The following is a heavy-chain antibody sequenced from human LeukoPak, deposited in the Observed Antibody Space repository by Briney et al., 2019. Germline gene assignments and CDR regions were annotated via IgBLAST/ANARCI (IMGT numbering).Heavy chain of an antibody. Sequence: ASVKVSCKASGYTFTGYYMHWVRQAPGQGLEWMGWINPNSGGTNYAQKFQGRVTMTRDTSISTAYMELSRLRSDDTAVYYCARGTTVYYYYYMDVWGKGTTVTVSS. CDR3: ARGTTVYYYYYMDV. V-gene: IGHV1-2*02. CDR1: GYTFTGYY. CDR2: INPNSGGT. D-gene: IGHD4-11*01. J-gene: IGHJ6*03.